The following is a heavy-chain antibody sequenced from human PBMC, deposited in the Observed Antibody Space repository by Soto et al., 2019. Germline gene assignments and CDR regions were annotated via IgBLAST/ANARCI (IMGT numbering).Heavy chain of an antibody. Sequence: FIFRNFGMHWVRRAPGKGLEWVAAISGDGNDKYYADSMKGRFTISRDNFNNTLYLQLNSLRPEDTAVYHCVQGASTAHQPLDSWGQGVLVTVSS. J-gene: IGHJ4*02. CDR1: FIFRNFG. CDR3: VQGASTAHQPLDS. V-gene: IGHV3-30*03. D-gene: IGHD1-26*01. CDR2: ISGDGNDK.